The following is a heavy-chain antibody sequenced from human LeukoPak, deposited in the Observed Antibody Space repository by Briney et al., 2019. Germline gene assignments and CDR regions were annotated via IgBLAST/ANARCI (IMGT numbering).Heavy chain of an antibody. J-gene: IGHJ4*02. CDR1: GFTFSSYW. V-gene: IGHV3-23*01. D-gene: IGHD4-17*01. Sequence: PGGSLRLSCAASGFTFSSYWMHWVRQAPGKGLVWVSTIRGNGGNTDYADSVKGRFTVSRDNSNNTLYLQMNSLRAEDTAVYYCARRRYYGDYMALDYWGQGTLVTVSS. CDR3: ARRRYYGDYMALDY. CDR2: IRGNGGNT.